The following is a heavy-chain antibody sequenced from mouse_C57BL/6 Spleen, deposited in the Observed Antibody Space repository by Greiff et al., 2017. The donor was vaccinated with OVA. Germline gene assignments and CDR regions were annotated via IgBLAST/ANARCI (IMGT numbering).Heavy chain of an antibody. CDR3: ARDYYGSRSVYFDY. V-gene: IGHV1-80*01. Sequence: QVQLQQSGAELVKPGASVKISCKASGYAFSSYWMNWVKQRPGKGLEWIGQIYPGDGDTNYNGKFKGKATLTADKSSSTAYMQLSSLTSEDSAVDFCARDYYGSRSVYFDYWGQGTTLTVSS. J-gene: IGHJ2*01. D-gene: IGHD1-1*01. CDR2: IYPGDGDT. CDR1: GYAFSSYW.